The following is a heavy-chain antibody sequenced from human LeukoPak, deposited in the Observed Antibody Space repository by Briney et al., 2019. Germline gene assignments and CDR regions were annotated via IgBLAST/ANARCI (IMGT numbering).Heavy chain of an antibody. Sequence: ASVKVSCKASGYTFTSYDINWVRQATGQGLEWMGWMNPNSGNTGYAQKFQGRVTMIRNTSISTAYMELSSLRSEDTAVYYCARRTRELGYCSGGSCYHDAFDIWGQGTMDTVSS. V-gene: IGHV1-8*01. CDR3: ARRTRELGYCSGGSCYHDAFDI. J-gene: IGHJ3*02. D-gene: IGHD2-15*01. CDR1: GYTFTSYD. CDR2: MNPNSGNT.